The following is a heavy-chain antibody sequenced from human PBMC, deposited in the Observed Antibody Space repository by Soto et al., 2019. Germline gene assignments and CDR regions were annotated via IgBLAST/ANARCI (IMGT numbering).Heavy chain of an antibody. CDR3: ARDNENYDFWSGYYYFDY. J-gene: IGHJ4*02. V-gene: IGHV3-7*01. D-gene: IGHD3-3*01. CDR1: GFTFSSYW. Sequence: PGGSLRLSCAASGFTFSSYWMSWVRQAPGKGLEWVANIKQDGSEKYYVDSVKGRFTISRDNAKNSLYLQMNSLRAEDTAVYYCARDNENYDFWSGYYYFDYWGQGTLVTVSS. CDR2: IKQDGSEK.